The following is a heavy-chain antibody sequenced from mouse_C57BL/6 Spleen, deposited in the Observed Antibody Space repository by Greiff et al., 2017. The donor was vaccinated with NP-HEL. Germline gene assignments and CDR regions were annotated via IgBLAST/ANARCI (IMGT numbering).Heavy chain of an antibody. CDR1: GYTFTSYW. J-gene: IGHJ3*01. Sequence: VQLQQPGAELVRPGSSVKLSCKASGYTFTSYWMHWVQQRPIQGLEWIGNIDPSDSETHYNQKFKDKATLTVDKSSSTAYMQLSSLTSEDSAVCYCARSYVWGSSSGAWFAYWGQGTLVTVSA. D-gene: IGHD1-1*01. CDR2: IDPSDSET. CDR3: ARSYVWGSSSGAWFAY. V-gene: IGHV1-52*01.